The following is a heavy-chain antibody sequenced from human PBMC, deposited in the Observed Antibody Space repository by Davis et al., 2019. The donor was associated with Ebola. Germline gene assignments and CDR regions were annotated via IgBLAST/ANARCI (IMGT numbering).Heavy chain of an antibody. CDR2: IYYSGST. CDR3: ARDRGFDP. Sequence: SATLSLTCSVSGASIRSHYWSWIRQPPGKGLEWIGEIYYSGSTSYNPSLKSRVTISLDTSKNQFSLKLSSVTAADVAMYYCARDRGFDPWGQGTLVTVSS. D-gene: IGHD5-24*01. J-gene: IGHJ5*02. V-gene: IGHV4-59*11. CDR1: GASIRSHY.